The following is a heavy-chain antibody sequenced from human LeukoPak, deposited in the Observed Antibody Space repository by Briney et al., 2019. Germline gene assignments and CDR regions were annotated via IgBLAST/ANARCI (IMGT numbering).Heavy chain of an antibody. CDR2: INSDGSST. V-gene: IGHV3-74*01. CDR3: AREGDGYNYGAFDI. CDR1: GFTFSSYW. J-gene: IGHJ3*02. Sequence: GGSLRLSCAASGFTFSSYWMHWVRQAPGKGLVWVSRINSDGSSTSYADPVKGRFTISRDNAKNTLYLQMNSLRAEDTAVYYCAREGDGYNYGAFDIWGQGTMVTVSS. D-gene: IGHD5-24*01.